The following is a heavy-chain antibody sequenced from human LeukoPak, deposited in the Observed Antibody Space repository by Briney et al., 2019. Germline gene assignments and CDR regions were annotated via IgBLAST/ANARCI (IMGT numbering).Heavy chain of an antibody. J-gene: IGHJ4*02. Sequence: GGSLRLSCAASGFTLSSYSMNWVRQAPGKGLEWVSSISSSSSYIYYADSVKGRFTISRDNAKNSLYLQMNSLRAEDTAVYYCASRVAGTSGGLDYWGQGTLVTVSS. V-gene: IGHV3-21*01. CDR3: ASRVAGTSGGLDY. D-gene: IGHD6-19*01. CDR2: ISSSSSYI. CDR1: GFTLSSYS.